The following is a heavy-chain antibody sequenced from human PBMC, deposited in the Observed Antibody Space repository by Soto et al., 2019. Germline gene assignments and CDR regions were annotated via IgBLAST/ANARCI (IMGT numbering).Heavy chain of an antibody. D-gene: IGHD2-8*01. V-gene: IGHV4-34*01. J-gene: IGHJ5*02. CDR1: GGSFSGYY. CDR2: INHSGST. Sequence: SETLSLTCAVYGGSFSGYYWSWIRQPPGKGLEWIGEINHSGSTNYNPPLKSRVTISVDTSKNQFSLKLSSVTAADTAVYYCARGRSVVLMVYARGPWLPWGQGTLVTVSS. CDR3: ARGRSVVLMVYARGPWLP.